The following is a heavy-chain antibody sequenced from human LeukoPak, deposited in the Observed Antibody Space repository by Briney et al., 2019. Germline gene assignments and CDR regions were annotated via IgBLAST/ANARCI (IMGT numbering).Heavy chain of an antibody. CDR2: ISSNGGST. D-gene: IGHD3-10*02. CDR1: GFTFSNYA. V-gene: IGHV3-64*01. J-gene: IGHJ6*03. Sequence: GGSLRLSCAASGFTFSNYAMNWVRQAPGKGLEYVSAISSNGGSTYYANSVKGRSTISRDNAKNSLYLQMNSLRAEDTAVYYCAELGITMIGGVWSKETTVTIP. CDR3: AELGITMIGGV.